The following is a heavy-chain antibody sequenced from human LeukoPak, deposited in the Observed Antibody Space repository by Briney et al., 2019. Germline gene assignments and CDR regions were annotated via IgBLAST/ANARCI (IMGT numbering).Heavy chain of an antibody. V-gene: IGHV3-33*08. CDR2: IWYDGSNK. D-gene: IGHD3-22*01. CDR1: GFTFSSYG. Sequence: TGGSLRLSCAASGFTFSSYGMHWVRQAPGKGLEWVAVIWYDGSNKYYADSVKGRFTISGDNSKNTLYLQMNSLRAEDTAVYYCARGGRIRYYYDSSGSRAAVDYWGQGTLVTVSS. CDR3: ARGGRIRYYYDSSGSRAAVDY. J-gene: IGHJ4*02.